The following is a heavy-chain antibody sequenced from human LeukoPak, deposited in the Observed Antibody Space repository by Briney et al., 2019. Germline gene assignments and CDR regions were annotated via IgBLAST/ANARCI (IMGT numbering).Heavy chain of an antibody. V-gene: IGHV3-23*01. CDR2: ISNNGGRT. Sequence: GGPLRLSCAGSGFNFSSNTMSWVRQAPGRGLEWVSAISNNGGRTDYADSVKGRFTISRDNSKSALYLHMDSLRAEDTAVYYCARDEDTSALSEYWGQGTLVTVSS. D-gene: IGHD2/OR15-2a*01. CDR3: ARDEDTSALSEY. CDR1: GFNFSSNT. J-gene: IGHJ4*02.